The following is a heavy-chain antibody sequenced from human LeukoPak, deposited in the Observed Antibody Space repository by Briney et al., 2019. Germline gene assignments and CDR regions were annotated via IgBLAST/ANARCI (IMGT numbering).Heavy chain of an antibody. Sequence: PGGSLRLSCAASGFTFSSHAMHWVRQAPGKGLEYVSAISSNGGSIYYANSVKGRFTISRDNSKNTLYLQMGSLRAEDMAVYYCARDSKSSGYYKYRGQGTLVTVSS. CDR1: GFTFSSHA. V-gene: IGHV3-64*01. CDR2: ISSNGGSI. J-gene: IGHJ4*02. CDR3: ARDSKSSGYYKY. D-gene: IGHD3-22*01.